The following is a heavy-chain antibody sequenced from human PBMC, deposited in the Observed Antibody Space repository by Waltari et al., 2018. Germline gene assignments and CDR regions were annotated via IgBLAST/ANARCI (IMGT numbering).Heavy chain of an antibody. CDR1: GGSISSGSYY. CDR3: ARESHNGSANP. J-gene: IGHJ5*02. V-gene: IGHV4-61*09. CDR2: IYTSGST. Sequence: QVQLQESGPGLVKPSQTLSLTCTVSGGSISSGSYYWSWIRQPAGKGLEWIGYIYTSGSTNYNPSLKSRVTISVDTSKNQFSLKLSSVTAADTAVYYCARESHNGSANPWGQGTLVTVSS. D-gene: IGHD2-8*01.